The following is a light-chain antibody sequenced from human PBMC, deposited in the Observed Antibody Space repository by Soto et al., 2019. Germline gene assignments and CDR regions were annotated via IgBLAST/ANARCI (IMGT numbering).Light chain of an antibody. CDR3: QQYNNWPPIT. CDR2: DTS. V-gene: IGKV3-15*01. CDR1: QSVTIN. J-gene: IGKJ5*01. Sequence: EIVLTQSPGTLSLSPGERATLSCRASQSVTINYLAWYQQKPGQAPRLLIYDTSTRATGIPARFSGSGSGTEFTLTISSLQSEDFAVYYCQQYNNWPPITFGQGTRLEIK.